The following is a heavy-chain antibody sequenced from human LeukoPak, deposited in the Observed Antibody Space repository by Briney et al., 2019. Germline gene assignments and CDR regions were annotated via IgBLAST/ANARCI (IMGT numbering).Heavy chain of an antibody. CDR3: ARVAGAYYYYYYMDV. CDR2: MNPNSGNT. CDR1: GYAFTSYD. D-gene: IGHD3-10*01. Sequence: GASVKVSCKASGYAFTSYDINWVRQATGQGLEWMGWMNPNSGNTGYAQKFQGRVTMTRDTSISTAYMELSRLRSDDTAVYYCARVAGAYYYYYYMDVWGKGTTVTISS. V-gene: IGHV1-8*01. J-gene: IGHJ6*03.